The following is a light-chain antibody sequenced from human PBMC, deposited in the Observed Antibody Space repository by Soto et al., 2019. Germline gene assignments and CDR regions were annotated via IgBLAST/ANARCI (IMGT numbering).Light chain of an antibody. Sequence: DIQMTQSPSTLSASVGDRVTITCRASQRISSWLAWYQQKPGKAPKLLIDDVSSLERGVPSMFSGSGAGTEFTLTSSSLQPDDFATYYCQQYDTYWGTFGQGTKVEIK. V-gene: IGKV1-5*01. CDR2: DVS. CDR3: QQYDTYWGT. J-gene: IGKJ1*01. CDR1: QRISSW.